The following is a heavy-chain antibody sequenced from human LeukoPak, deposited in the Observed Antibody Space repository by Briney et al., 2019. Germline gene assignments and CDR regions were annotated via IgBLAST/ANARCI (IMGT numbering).Heavy chain of an antibody. D-gene: IGHD2-21*01. J-gene: IGHJ5*02. CDR2: IKSNAEGGTS. V-gene: IGHV3-15*01. CDR1: GVPFITDW. CDR3: VTYEIAYSFGA. Sequence: GGSLRLSCAASGVPFITDWMNWVRQAPGKGLEWVGRIKSNAEGGTSDYAATAEGRFLISRDDSRSTLFLHMNSLKFKDTAIYYCVTYEIAYSFGAWGQGTPVTVSS.